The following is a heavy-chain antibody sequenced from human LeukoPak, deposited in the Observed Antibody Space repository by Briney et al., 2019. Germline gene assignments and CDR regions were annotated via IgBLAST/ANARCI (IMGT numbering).Heavy chain of an antibody. CDR1: GFTFTSSA. Sequence: GTSVKVSCKASGFTFTSSAVQWVRQARGQRLEWIGWIVVGSGNTNYAQKFQERVTITRDMSTSTAYMELSSLRSEDTAVYYCAAVPPPYCSSTSCPDYWGQGTLVTVSS. CDR2: IVVGSGNT. CDR3: AAVPPPYCSSTSCPDY. D-gene: IGHD2-2*01. V-gene: IGHV1-58*01. J-gene: IGHJ4*02.